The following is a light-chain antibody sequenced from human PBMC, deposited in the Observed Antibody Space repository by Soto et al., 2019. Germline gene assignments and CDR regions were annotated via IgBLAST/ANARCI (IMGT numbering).Light chain of an antibody. CDR2: GGS. CDR1: QSVSSN. V-gene: IGKV3-15*01. J-gene: IGKJ4*01. CDR3: QHYNNWPPQFT. Sequence: EVVMTQSPATLSVSPGERATLSRRASQSVSSNLAWYQQKVGQAPRLVMYGGSVRATGVPTRFSGSGSGTVFTLTISSLQSEDFAVNFCQHYNNWPPQFTFGGGTKV.